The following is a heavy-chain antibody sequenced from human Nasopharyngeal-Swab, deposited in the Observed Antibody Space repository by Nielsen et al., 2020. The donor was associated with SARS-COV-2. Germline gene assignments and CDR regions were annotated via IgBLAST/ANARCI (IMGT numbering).Heavy chain of an antibody. CDR3: AREMRSGIAVASDAFDI. CDR1: GYTFTSYY. Sequence: ASVKVSCKASGYTFTSYYMHWVQQAPGQGLEWMGIINPSGGSTSYAQKFQGRVTMTRDTSTSTVYMELSSLRSEDTTVYYCAREMRSGIAVASDAFDIWGQGTMVTVSS. J-gene: IGHJ3*02. D-gene: IGHD6-19*01. V-gene: IGHV1-46*01. CDR2: INPSGGST.